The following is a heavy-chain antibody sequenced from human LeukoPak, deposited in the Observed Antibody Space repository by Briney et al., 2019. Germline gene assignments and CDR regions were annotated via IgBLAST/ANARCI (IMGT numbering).Heavy chain of an antibody. CDR3: ARAAYSSSPFDYYYYYMDV. J-gene: IGHJ6*03. Sequence: GGSLRLSCAASGFTFSSYAMHWVRQAPGKGLEWVAVISYDGSNKYYADSVKGRFTISRDNSKNTLYLQMNSLRAEDTAVYYCARAAYSSSPFDYYYYYMDVWGKGTTVTVSS. D-gene: IGHD6-6*01. V-gene: IGHV3-30-3*01. CDR2: ISYDGSNK. CDR1: GFTFSSYA.